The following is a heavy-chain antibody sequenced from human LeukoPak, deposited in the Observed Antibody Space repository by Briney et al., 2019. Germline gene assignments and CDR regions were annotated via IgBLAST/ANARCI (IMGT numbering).Heavy chain of an antibody. J-gene: IGHJ6*02. D-gene: IGHD2-15*01. V-gene: IGHV6-1*01. Sequence: SQTLSLTCAISGDSVSSNSAAWNWIRQSPSRGLEWLGRTYYRSKWYNDYAVSVKSRITINPDTSKNQFSLRLNSVTPEDTAVYYCARDTPKLLGYYYYGMDVWGQGTTVTVSS. CDR2: TYYRSKWYN. CDR1: GDSVSSNSAA. CDR3: ARDTPKLLGYYYYGMDV.